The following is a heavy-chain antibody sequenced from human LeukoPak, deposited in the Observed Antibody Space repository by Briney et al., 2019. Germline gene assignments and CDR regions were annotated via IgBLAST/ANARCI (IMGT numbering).Heavy chain of an antibody. CDR2: IYTSGST. J-gene: IGHJ6*02. CDR1: GGSISSYY. CDR3: ARDSLLLWFGELFRDNYYYYGMDV. V-gene: IGHV4-4*07. D-gene: IGHD3-10*01. Sequence: TSETLSLTCTVSGGSISSYYWSWIRQPAGKGLEWIARIYTSGSTNYNPSLKSRVTMSVDTSKNQFSLKLSSVTAADTAVYYCARDSLLLWFGELFRDNYYYYGMDVWGQGTTVTVSS.